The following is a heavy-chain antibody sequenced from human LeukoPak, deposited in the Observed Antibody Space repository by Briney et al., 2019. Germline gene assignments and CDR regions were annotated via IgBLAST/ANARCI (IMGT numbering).Heavy chain of an antibody. D-gene: IGHD1-7*01. CDR3: ARASGRQVSGCPELNWFDP. Sequence: SETLSLTCTVSGVSINTYYWAWLRQPPGKGLEWIGYISYSGGTSYTPSLKSRVTISRDTSNNQFSLKMRSVTAADTAIYYCARASGRQVSGCPELNWFDPWGQGSLVTVSS. CDR2: ISYSGGT. V-gene: IGHV4-59*01. J-gene: IGHJ5*02. CDR1: GVSINTYY.